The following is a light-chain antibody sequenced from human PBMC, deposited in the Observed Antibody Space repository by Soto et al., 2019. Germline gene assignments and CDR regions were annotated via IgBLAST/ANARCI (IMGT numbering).Light chain of an antibody. J-gene: IGKJ5*01. CDR3: QQRSNWPPT. Sequence: DIVLTQSPGTLSLSPGERATLSCRASQSVSSYLAWYQQKPGQAPRLLIYDASNRATGIPARFSGSGSGTDFTLTISSLEPEDFAVYYCQQRSNWPPTFGQGTRLETK. CDR2: DAS. CDR1: QSVSSY. V-gene: IGKV3-11*01.